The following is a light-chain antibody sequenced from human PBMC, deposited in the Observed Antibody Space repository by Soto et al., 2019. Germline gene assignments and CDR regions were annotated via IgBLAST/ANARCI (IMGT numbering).Light chain of an antibody. J-gene: IGLJ1*01. CDR2: EVT. V-gene: IGLV2-14*01. CDR3: ISYTGSSTAYV. Sequence: QSALTQPASVSGSPGQSITISCAGTSGEVGRYNHVAWYQQHPGKAPKPMIYEVTKRPSGVSNRFSGSKSGNTASLNISGLQAEDEADYYCISYTGSSTAYVFGTGTKLTVL. CDR1: SGEVGRYNH.